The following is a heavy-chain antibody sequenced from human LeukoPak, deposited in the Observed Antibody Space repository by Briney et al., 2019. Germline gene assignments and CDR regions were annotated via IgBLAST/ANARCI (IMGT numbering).Heavy chain of an antibody. V-gene: IGHV4-31*03. CDR2: IYYSGNT. J-gene: IGHJ4*02. Sequence: SQTLSLTCTVSGVSISSGGYYWSWIRQHPGRGLEWLGYIYYSGNTYYNPSLKRRVTISVDTSKNQFSLELSSLTAADPAVYYCARAFIGGTNYFDCWGQGTLVTVSS. D-gene: IGHD1-14*01. CDR1: GVSISSGGYY. CDR3: ARAFIGGTNYFDC.